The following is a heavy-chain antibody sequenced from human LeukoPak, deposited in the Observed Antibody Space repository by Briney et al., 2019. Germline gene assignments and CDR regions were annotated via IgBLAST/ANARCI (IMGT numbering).Heavy chain of an antibody. Sequence: GGSLRLSCAASGFTFSSYSMNWVRQAPGKGLEWVSSISSSSSYIYYADSVKGRFTISRDNAKNSLYLQMNSLRAEDTAVHYCAKLSGSDYYGMDVWGQGTTVTVSS. V-gene: IGHV3-21*01. D-gene: IGHD2/OR15-2a*01. CDR2: ISSSSSYI. CDR1: GFTFSSYS. CDR3: AKLSGSDYYGMDV. J-gene: IGHJ6*02.